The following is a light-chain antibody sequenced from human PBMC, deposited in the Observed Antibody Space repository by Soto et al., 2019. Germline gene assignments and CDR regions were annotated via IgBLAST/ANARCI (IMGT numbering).Light chain of an antibody. J-gene: IGKJ5*01. Sequence: EIVLTQSPAPLSLSPWERATLSCRASQSVSSYLAWYQQKLGQAPRLLIYDASNRATGIPARFSGSGSGTDFTLTISSLEPEDFAVYYCQQRSNWPITFGQGTRLEIK. CDR3: QQRSNWPIT. V-gene: IGKV3-11*01. CDR1: QSVSSY. CDR2: DAS.